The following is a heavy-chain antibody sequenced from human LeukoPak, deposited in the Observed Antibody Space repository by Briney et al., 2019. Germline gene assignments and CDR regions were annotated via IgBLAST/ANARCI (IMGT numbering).Heavy chain of an antibody. J-gene: IGHJ4*02. CDR2: ISSSGNTV. Sequence: GGSLRLSCAASGFTFSSYEMNWVRQAPGKGLEFISYISSSGNTVYYADSVKGRFTISRDNGRNSMYLQMNSLRGEDTAVYYCASHYGDYVWGHFWAQGTLVTVSS. CDR3: ASHYGDYVWGHF. D-gene: IGHD4-17*01. CDR1: GFTFSSYE. V-gene: IGHV3-48*03.